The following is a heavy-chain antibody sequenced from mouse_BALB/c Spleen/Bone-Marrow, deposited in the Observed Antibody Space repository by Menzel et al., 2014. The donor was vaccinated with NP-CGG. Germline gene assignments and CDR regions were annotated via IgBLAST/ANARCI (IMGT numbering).Heavy chain of an antibody. CDR2: ISSGGSYT. J-gene: IGHJ2*01. Sequence: EVKLEESGGDLVKPGGSLKLSCAASGFTFSSYGMSWVRQTPDKRLEWVATISSGGSYTYCPDSVKGRFTISRDNAKNTLYLQMSSLKSEDTAMYYCARQTYYDYDGYFDYWGQGTTLTVSS. CDR3: ARQTYYDYDGYFDY. D-gene: IGHD2-4*01. CDR1: GFTFSSYG. V-gene: IGHV5-6*02.